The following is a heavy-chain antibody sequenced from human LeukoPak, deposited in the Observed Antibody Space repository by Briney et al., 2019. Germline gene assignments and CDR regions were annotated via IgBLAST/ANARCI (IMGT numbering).Heavy chain of an antibody. D-gene: IGHD1/OR15-1a*01. CDR3: ARELTLTTAFDI. CDR1: RGSVITYS. CDR2: FYTNGSN. J-gene: IGHJ3*02. V-gene: IGHV4-4*07. Sequence: SETLSLTCTVSRGSVITYSWSWIRQPAGEGLEWIGRFYTNGSNNYNPSLKTRVTLSIDKSKNHFSLKLSSVTAADTAVYYCARELTLTTAFDIWGQGTVVTVSS.